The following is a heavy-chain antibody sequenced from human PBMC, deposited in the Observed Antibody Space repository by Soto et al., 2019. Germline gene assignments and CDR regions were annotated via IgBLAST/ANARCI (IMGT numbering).Heavy chain of an antibody. Sequence: GGSLRLSCAASGFTFSSYSMNWVRQAPGKGLEWVSYISSSSSTIYYADSVKGRFTISRDNAKNSLYLQMNSLRAEDTAVYYCASDGDILPGYYNWFDPWGQGTLVTVSS. J-gene: IGHJ5*02. CDR1: GFTFSSYS. D-gene: IGHD3-9*01. CDR2: ISSSSSTI. V-gene: IGHV3-48*01. CDR3: ASDGDILPGYYNWFDP.